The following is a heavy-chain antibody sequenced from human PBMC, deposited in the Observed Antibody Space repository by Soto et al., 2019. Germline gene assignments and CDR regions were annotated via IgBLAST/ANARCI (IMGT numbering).Heavy chain of an antibody. Sequence: GESLKISCKGSGYSFTSYLIGWVRQMPGKGLEWMGIIYPGDSDTRYSPSFQGQVTISADKSISTAYLQWSSLKASDTAMYYCARAYYDFWSGYFDYYYYYGMDVWGQGTTVTVSS. V-gene: IGHV5-51*01. CDR1: GYSFTSYL. CDR2: IYPGDSDT. D-gene: IGHD3-3*01. J-gene: IGHJ6*02. CDR3: ARAYYDFWSGYFDYYYYYGMDV.